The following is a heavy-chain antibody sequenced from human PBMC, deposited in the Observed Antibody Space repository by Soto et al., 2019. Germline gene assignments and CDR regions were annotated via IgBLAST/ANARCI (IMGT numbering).Heavy chain of an antibody. D-gene: IGHD4-17*01. CDR1: GFTFSSYG. CDR2: IWYDGSNK. J-gene: IGHJ6*02. V-gene: IGHV3-33*01. CDR3: ARDTTYYYYGMDV. Sequence: LKISCAASGFTFSSYGMHWVRQAPGKGLEWVAVIWYDGSNKYYADSVKGRFTISRDNSKNTLYLQMNSLRAEDTAVYYCARDTTYYYYGMDVWGQGTTVTVSS.